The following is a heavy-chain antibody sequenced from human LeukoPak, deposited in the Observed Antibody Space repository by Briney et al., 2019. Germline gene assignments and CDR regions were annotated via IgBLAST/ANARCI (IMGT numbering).Heavy chain of an antibody. CDR1: GYIFTSYA. CDR2: INAGNGNT. Sequence: ASVKVSCKASGYIFTSYAMHWVRQAPGQRLEWMGWINAGNGNTKYSQKFQGRVTITRDTSASTVYMELSSLRSEDTAVYYCARDIDRVFNWFDPWGQGTLVTVSA. D-gene: IGHD6-13*01. V-gene: IGHV1-3*01. CDR3: ARDIDRVFNWFDP. J-gene: IGHJ5*02.